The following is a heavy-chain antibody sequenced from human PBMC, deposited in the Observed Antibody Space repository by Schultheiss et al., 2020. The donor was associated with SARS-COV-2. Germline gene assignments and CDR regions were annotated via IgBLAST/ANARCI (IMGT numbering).Heavy chain of an antibody. CDR2: ISWNSGSI. D-gene: IGHD2-21*02. J-gene: IGHJ6*02. Sequence: GGSLRLSCAASGFTFSSYAMHWVRQAPGKGLEWVSGISWNSGSISYADSVKGRFTISRDNSKNTLYLQMNSLRAEDTAVYYCARDYMTLNYYYYGMDVWGQGTTVTVSS. CDR1: GFTFSSYA. V-gene: IGHV3-9*01. CDR3: ARDYMTLNYYYYGMDV.